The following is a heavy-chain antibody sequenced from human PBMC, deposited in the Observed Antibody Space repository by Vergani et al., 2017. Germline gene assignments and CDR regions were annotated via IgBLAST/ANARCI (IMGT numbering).Heavy chain of an antibody. Sequence: EVHLVESGGGLVQPGESLKLSCATSGLTFSDSAIHWVRQTSGKGLEWIGRIRDKAYKYATVYAVSVKGRFTISRDDSKKTAYLQLSSLGTDDTAIYFCSAQTQSCHDYWGQGTLVAVSS. D-gene: IGHD3-10*01. J-gene: IGHJ4*02. V-gene: IGHV3-73*02. CDR3: SAQTQSCHDY. CDR1: GLTFSDSA. CDR2: IRDKAYKYAT.